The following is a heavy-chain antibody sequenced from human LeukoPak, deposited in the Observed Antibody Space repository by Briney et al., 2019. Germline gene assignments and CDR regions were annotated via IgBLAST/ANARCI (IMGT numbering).Heavy chain of an antibody. J-gene: IGHJ6*03. Sequence: GGSLRLSCVASGFTFNTYSMNWVRQAPGKGLEWVSSISSTSTYIYYADSVKGRFTISRDNAKMSLYLQVNSLRAEDTAVYYCARIIGIAARPYYMDVWGKGTTVTVSS. V-gene: IGHV3-21*01. CDR3: ARIIGIAARPYYMDV. D-gene: IGHD6-6*01. CDR1: GFTFNTYS. CDR2: ISSTSTYI.